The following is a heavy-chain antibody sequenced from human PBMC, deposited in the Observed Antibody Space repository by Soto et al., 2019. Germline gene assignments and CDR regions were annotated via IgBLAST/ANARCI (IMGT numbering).Heavy chain of an antibody. J-gene: IGHJ4*02. CDR3: AKANGYSYGSAVDY. V-gene: IGHV3-30*18. D-gene: IGHD5-18*01. Sequence: QVQLVESGGGVVQPGRSLRLSCAASGFTFSSYGIHWVRQAPGKGLEWGAVISYDGSNKYYADSAKGRFTISRDNSKNTLYLQMNTLRVEDTAVYYCAKANGYSYGSAVDYWGQGTLVTVSS. CDR1: GFTFSSYG. CDR2: ISYDGSNK.